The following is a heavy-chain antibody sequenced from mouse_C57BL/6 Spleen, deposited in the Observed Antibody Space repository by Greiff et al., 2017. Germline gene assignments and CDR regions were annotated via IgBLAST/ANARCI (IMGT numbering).Heavy chain of an antibody. D-gene: IGHD2-3*01. Sequence: EVQRVASEGGLVQPGSSMKLSCTASGFTFSDYYMAWVRQVPEKGLEWVANINYDGSSTYYLDSLKSRFIISRDNAKNILYLQMSSLKSEDTATXYCARDGSDGYWYFDVWGTGTTVTVSS. CDR1: GFTFSDYY. V-gene: IGHV5-16*01. J-gene: IGHJ1*03. CDR3: ARDGSDGYWYFDV. CDR2: INYDGSST.